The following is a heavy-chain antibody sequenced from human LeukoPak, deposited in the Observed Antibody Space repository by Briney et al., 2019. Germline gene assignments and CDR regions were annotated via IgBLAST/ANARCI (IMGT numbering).Heavy chain of an antibody. J-gene: IGHJ2*01. CDR3: ARLGDYGDYTTLDWYFDL. CDR2: IYYSGST. V-gene: IGHV4-39*01. D-gene: IGHD4-17*01. CDR1: GGSISSSSYY. Sequence: PSETLSLTCTASGGSISSSSYYWGWIRQPPGKGLEWIGSIYYSGSTYYNPSLKSRVTISVDTSKNQFSLKLSSVTAADTAVYYCARLGDYGDYTTLDWYFDLWGRGTLVTVSS.